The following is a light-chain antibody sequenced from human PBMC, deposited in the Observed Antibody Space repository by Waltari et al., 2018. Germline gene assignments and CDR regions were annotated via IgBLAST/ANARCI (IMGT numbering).Light chain of an antibody. CDR1: HGITNY. Sequence: MGTISCRASHGITNYLAWYQQKPGKGPELLIYAASTLQSGVPSRFSGSGSGTDFTLTISSLQPEDVGSYYCQDYGSAPYSFGPGTKVEI. CDR2: AAS. CDR3: QDYGSAPYS. V-gene: IGKV1-27*01. J-gene: IGKJ2*03.